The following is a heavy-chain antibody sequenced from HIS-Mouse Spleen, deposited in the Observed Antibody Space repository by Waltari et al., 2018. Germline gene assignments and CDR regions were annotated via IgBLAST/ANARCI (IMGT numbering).Heavy chain of an antibody. J-gene: IGHJ4*02. CDR1: GGSFSGYY. Sequence: QVQLQQWGAGLLKPSETLSLTCAVYGGSFSGYYWSWIRQPPGKGLEWIGEINHSGSTNYNPSLKSRVTISVDTSKNQFSLKLSSVTAADTAVYYCARGRLTGILFDYWGQGTLVTVSS. V-gene: IGHV4-34*01. CDR3: ARGRLTGILFDY. D-gene: IGHD7-27*01. CDR2: INHSGST.